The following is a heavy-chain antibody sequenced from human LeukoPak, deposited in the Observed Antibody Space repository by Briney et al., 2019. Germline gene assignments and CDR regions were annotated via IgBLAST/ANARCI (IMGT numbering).Heavy chain of an antibody. CDR1: GYSFTSYW. CDR2: IYPGDSDT. J-gene: IGHJ5*02. D-gene: IGHD3-22*01. V-gene: IGHV5-51*01. Sequence: PGESLKISCKGSGYSFTSYWIGWVRQMPGKGLEWMGIIYPGDSDTRYSPSFQGQVTISADKSIGTAYLQWSSLKASGTAMYYCARRGGYYYDSTRYNWFDPWGQGTLVTVSS. CDR3: ARRGGYYYDSTRYNWFDP.